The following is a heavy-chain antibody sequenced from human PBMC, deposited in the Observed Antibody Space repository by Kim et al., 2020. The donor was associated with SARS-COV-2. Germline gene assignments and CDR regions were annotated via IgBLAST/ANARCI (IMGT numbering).Heavy chain of an antibody. CDR1: GYTLTELS. CDR2: FDPEDGET. J-gene: IGHJ6*02. D-gene: IGHD4-17*01. Sequence: ASVKVSCKVSGYTLTELSMHWVRQAPGKGLEWMGGFDPEDGETIYAQKFQGRVTMNEDTSTDTAYMELSSLRSEDTAVYYCATAGATVTPYYYYGMDVWG. V-gene: IGHV1-24*01. CDR3: ATAGATVTPYYYYGMDV.